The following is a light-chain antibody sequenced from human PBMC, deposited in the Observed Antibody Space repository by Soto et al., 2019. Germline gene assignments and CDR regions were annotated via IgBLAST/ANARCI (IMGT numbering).Light chain of an antibody. Sequence: EIVLTQSPGTLALSPGERATLSCRASQSVSNNYLAWYQQKPGQAPRLLIYGASNRATGLPDRFSCSGSGTDFTLTISRLEPADFAVYYCQQYGSSGTLGQGPKVQI. CDR3: QQYGSSGT. V-gene: IGKV3-20*01. CDR2: GAS. J-gene: IGKJ1*01. CDR1: QSVSNNY.